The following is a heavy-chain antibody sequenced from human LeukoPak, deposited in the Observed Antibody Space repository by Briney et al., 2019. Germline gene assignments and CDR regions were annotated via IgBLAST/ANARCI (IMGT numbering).Heavy chain of an antibody. V-gene: IGHV3-21*01. J-gene: IGHJ4*02. CDR1: GFTFSSYS. Sequence: GGSLRLSCAASGFTFSSYSMNWVRQAPGKGLEWVSSISSSSSYIYYADSVKGRFTISRDNAKNSLYLQMNSLRAEDTAVYYCARDQEYSSGWVDYWGQGTLVTVSS. CDR2: ISSSSSYI. CDR3: ARDQEYSSGWVDY. D-gene: IGHD6-19*01.